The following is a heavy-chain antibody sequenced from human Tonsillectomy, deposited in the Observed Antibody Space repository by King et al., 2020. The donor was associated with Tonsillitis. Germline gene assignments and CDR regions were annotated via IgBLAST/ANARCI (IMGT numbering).Heavy chain of an antibody. CDR2: IFGGGST. Sequence: VQLVESGGGLIQPGGSLRLSCAASGFTVSSNYMSWVRQAPGKGLEWVSVIFGGGSTYYADSVKGRFTISRDNSKNTLYLQMNSLRAEDTAVYYCARALPLVALYNYKFGMAARGPGTTVTVSS. V-gene: IGHV3-53*01. CDR1: GFTVSSNY. J-gene: IGHJ6*02. CDR3: ARALPLVALYNYKFGMAA.